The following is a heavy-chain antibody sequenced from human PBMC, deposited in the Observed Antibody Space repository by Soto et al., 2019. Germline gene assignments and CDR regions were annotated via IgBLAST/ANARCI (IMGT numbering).Heavy chain of an antibody. Sequence: SETLSLTCAVSGGSISSGGYSWSWIRQPPGKGLEWIGYIYHSGSTYYNPSLKSRVTISVDRSKNQFSLKLSSVTAADTAVYYCASIYGDYGLDYWGQGTLVTGLL. CDR1: GGSISSGGYS. J-gene: IGHJ4*02. D-gene: IGHD4-17*01. V-gene: IGHV4-30-2*01. CDR2: IYHSGST. CDR3: ASIYGDYGLDY.